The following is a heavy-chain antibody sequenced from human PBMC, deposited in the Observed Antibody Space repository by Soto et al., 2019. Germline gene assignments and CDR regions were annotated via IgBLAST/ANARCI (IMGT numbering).Heavy chain of an antibody. V-gene: IGHV4-59*01. CDR3: ARIILTGYYGLEP. D-gene: IGHD3-9*01. CDR2: IYYTGKT. Sequence: QVQLQESGPGLVKPSETLSLTCSVSGDSLTSYYWTWVRQPPWKGLEWIGYIYYTGKTNYHPSLKRRVTLSMDLSKNQFSLELRSLNAADTAVYYCARIILTGYYGLEPWGQGTLVIVSA. J-gene: IGHJ5*02. CDR1: GDSLTSYY.